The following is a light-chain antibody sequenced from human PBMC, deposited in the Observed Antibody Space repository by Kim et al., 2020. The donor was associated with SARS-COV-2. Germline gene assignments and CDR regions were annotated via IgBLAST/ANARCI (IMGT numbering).Light chain of an antibody. CDR1: QDIRTY. CDR3: QQYANLPLT. CDR2: DAS. V-gene: IGKV1-33*01. J-gene: IGKJ4*01. Sequence: ASVGDRVTITCQTSQDIRTYLNWYQQKPGKAPRLLIYDASTLDTGVPSRFSGGGSGTDFTFTINNLQPEDVGTYFCQQYANLPLTFGGGTKVDIK.